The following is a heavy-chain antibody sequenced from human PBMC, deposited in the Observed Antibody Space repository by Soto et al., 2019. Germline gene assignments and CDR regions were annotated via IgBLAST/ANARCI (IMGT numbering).Heavy chain of an antibody. Sequence: ASETLSLTCTVSGGSTSSDNYWSWIRQPPGKGLEWIGHIYYSGNTDYNPSLKSRLATSIDTSKNQFSLKLSSVTAADTAVYFCAREGGESSDGLYYFDSWGQGSLVTVSS. CDR1: GGSTSSDNY. CDR2: IYYSGNT. D-gene: IGHD3-16*01. J-gene: IGHJ4*02. CDR3: AREGGESSDGLYYFDS. V-gene: IGHV4-30-4*01.